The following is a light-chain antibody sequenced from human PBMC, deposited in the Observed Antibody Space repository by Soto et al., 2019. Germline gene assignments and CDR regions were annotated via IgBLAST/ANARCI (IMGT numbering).Light chain of an antibody. V-gene: IGKV1-33*01. CDR2: DAF. Sequence: DIQMPQSPSSLSASVGDRVTITCQASQDINKHLNWYQQKPGKAPKVLIYDAFNLETGVPSRFSGGGSGTDYTFTISSLQPEDIATSYCQQYDNLYTFGQGTKVEIK. CDR1: QDINKH. CDR3: QQYDNLYT. J-gene: IGKJ2*01.